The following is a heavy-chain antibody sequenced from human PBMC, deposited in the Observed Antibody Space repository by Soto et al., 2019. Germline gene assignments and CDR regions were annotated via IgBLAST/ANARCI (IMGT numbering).Heavy chain of an antibody. Sequence: EVQLVESGGGLVQPGGSPRLSCAASGYSISTYWMSLVRQAPGKGLEWVANVKQDGSEEYYVDSVKGRFTISRDNAKNSLYLQMNSLRAEDTAVYYCAALDSAMVKTAGFWGQGTLVTVSS. CDR3: AALDSAMVKTAGF. J-gene: IGHJ4*02. CDR1: GYSISTYW. V-gene: IGHV3-7*01. CDR2: VKQDGSEE. D-gene: IGHD5-18*01.